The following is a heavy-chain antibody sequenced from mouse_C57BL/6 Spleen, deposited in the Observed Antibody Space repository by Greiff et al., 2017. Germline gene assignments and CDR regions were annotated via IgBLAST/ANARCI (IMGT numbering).Heavy chain of an antibody. V-gene: IGHV1-42*01. CDR3: ARRWDYGSSYDFDY. CDR1: GYSFTGYY. Sequence: EVQLQQSGPELVKPGASVKISCKASGYSFTGYYMNWVKQSPEKSLEWIGEINPSTGGTTYNQKFKAKATLTVDKSSSTAYMQLKSLTSEDSAVYYCARRWDYGSSYDFDYWGQGTTLTVSS. J-gene: IGHJ2*01. D-gene: IGHD1-1*01. CDR2: INPSTGGT.